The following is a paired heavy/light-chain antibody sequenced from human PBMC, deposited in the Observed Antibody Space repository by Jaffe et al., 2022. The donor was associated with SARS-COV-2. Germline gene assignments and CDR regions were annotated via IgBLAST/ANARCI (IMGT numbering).Light chain of an antibody. J-gene: IGKJ3*01. CDR2: FAS. Sequence: DIQMTQFPSSLSASVGDRVTITCRASQSIGGYLNWYQQKPGKSPKLLIYFASTLQGGVPSRFSGSGSGTDFTLTISGLQPEDFATYFCQQSLGFPGTFGPGTKV. CDR3: QQSLGFPGT. CDR1: QSIGGY. V-gene: IGKV1-39*01.
Heavy chain of an antibody. J-gene: IGHJ5*02. Sequence: EVQLLESGGGLVQPGGSLRLSCRASGFSFSSQLMSWVRQTPGRGLEWLSGIAPIGDGTSHTSYRDSVKGRFISTRDNSKSTLYLQMNSLRVEDTAVYYCVMDLSEFRFDPWGQGTLVIVSS. CDR3: VMDLSEFRFDP. CDR1: GFSFSSQL. D-gene: IGHD2-2*03. V-gene: IGHV3-23*01. CDR2: IAPIGDGTSHT.